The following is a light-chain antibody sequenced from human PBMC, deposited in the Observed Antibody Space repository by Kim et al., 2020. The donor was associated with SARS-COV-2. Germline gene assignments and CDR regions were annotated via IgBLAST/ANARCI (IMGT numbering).Light chain of an antibody. CDR2: GNS. CDR3: QSYDSSLSGSEV. J-gene: IGLJ3*02. Sequence: VPISCTGSSSNIGAGYDVHWYQQLPGTAPKLLIYGNSNRPSGVPDRFSGSKSGTSASLAITGLQAEDEADYYCQSYDSSLSGSEVFGGGTQLTVL. CDR1: SSNIGAGYD. V-gene: IGLV1-40*01.